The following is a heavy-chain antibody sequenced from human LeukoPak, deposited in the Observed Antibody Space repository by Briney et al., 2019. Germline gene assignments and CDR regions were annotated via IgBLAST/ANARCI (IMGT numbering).Heavy chain of an antibody. CDR2: INHSGST. CDR1: GGSFSGYY. V-gene: IGHV4-34*01. CDR3: ARINDYGDRSD. D-gene: IGHD4-17*01. Sequence: SSETLSLTCAVYGGSFSGYYWSWIRQPPGKGVEWIGEINHSGSTNYNPSLKSRVTISVDTSKNQFSLKLSSVTAADTAVYYCARINDYGDRSDWGQGTLVTVSS. J-gene: IGHJ4*02.